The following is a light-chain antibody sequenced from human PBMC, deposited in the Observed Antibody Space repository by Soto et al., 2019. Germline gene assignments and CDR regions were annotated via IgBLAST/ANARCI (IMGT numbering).Light chain of an antibody. V-gene: IGLV2-14*03. CDR2: DFT. J-gene: IGLJ2*01. CDR3: SSYTNSGTLVL. Sequence: QSALTQPASVSGSPRQSITISCTGTSNYVSWYQQHPGKAPKLMVYDFTTRPSGVSNRFSGSKSGNTASLTISGLQAEDEADYYCSSYTNSGTLVLFGGGTKVTVL. CDR1: SNY.